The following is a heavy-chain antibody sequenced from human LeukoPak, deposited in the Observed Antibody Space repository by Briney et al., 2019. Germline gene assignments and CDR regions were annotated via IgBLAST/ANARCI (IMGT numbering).Heavy chain of an antibody. J-gene: IGHJ4*02. Sequence: PXXSLRXXCAASGFTFSSYGMHWVRQAPGKGLEWVAFIRYDGSNKYYADSVKGRFTISRDNSKNTLYLQMNSLRAEDTAVYYCXXDXQQXAFXYWGQGTLXTVSS. V-gene: IGHV3-30*02. CDR3: XXDXQQXAFXY. CDR2: IRYDGSNK. CDR1: GFTFSSYG. D-gene: IGHD6-13*01.